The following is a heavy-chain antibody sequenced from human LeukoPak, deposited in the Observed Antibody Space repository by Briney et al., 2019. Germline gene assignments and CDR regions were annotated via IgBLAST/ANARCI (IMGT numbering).Heavy chain of an antibody. CDR1: GFTFSSYS. CDR2: ISSSSSYI. V-gene: IGHV3-21*01. Sequence: TGGSLRLSCAASGFTFSSYSMNWVRQAPGKGLEWVSSISSSSSYIYYADSVKGRFTISRDNAKNSLYLQMNSLRAEDTAVYYCARDRTTVTTDDAFDIWGQGTMVTVSS. D-gene: IGHD4-17*01. J-gene: IGHJ3*02. CDR3: ARDRTTVTTDDAFDI.